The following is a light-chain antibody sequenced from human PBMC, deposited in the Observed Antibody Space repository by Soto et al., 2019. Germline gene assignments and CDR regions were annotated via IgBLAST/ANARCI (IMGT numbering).Light chain of an antibody. V-gene: IGLV2-8*01. J-gene: IGLJ2*01. CDR1: SSDVGGYNY. CDR3: SSYAGSKNFVI. Sequence: QSALTQPPSASGSPRQSVTISCTGTSSDVGGYNYVSWYQQHPGKAPKLMIYEVTKRPSGVPDRFSGSKSGNTASLTVSGLQAEDEADYYCSSYAGSKNFVIFGGGTKRTVL. CDR2: EVT.